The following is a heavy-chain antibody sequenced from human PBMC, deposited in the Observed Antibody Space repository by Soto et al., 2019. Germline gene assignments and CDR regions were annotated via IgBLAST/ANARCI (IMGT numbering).Heavy chain of an antibody. CDR3: ARHSRGAIGDYYYYYGMDV. V-gene: IGHV5-51*01. J-gene: IGHJ6*02. Sequence: GESLKISCKGSGYSFTSYWIGWVRQMPGKGLEWMGIIYPGDSDTRYSPSFQGQVTISADKSTSTAYLQWSSLKASDTAMYYCARHSRGAIGDYYYYYGMDVWGQGTTVTVSS. CDR1: GYSFTSYW. CDR2: IYPGDSDT. D-gene: IGHD3-10*01.